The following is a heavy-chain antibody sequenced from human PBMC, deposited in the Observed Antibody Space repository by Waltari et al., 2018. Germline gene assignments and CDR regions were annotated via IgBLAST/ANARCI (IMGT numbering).Heavy chain of an antibody. J-gene: IGHJ4*02. V-gene: IGHV3-23*01. CDR3: AKDRGSGRIYFDS. Sequence: VQLLESGGDLIQTGGPLRLSWAASGFTFSHLAMTWVRQAPGKRLEWVSSISGSGGTSYYTDSVTGRFTISRDNSENTLYLHMNSLRAEDSAIYYCAKDRGSGRIYFDSWGRGTLVAVSS. CDR2: ISGSGGTS. CDR1: GFTFSHLA. D-gene: IGHD3-10*01.